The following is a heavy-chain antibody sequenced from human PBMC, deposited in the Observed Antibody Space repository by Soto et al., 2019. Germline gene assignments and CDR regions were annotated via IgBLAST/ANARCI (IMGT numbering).Heavy chain of an antibody. D-gene: IGHD1-26*01. CDR3: ARELYGLYYYYGMDV. Sequence: SETLSLTCAVYGGSFSGYYWSWIRQPPGKGLEWIGEINHSGSTNHNPSLKSRVTISVDTSKNQFSLKLSSVTAADTAVYYCARELYGLYYYYGMDVWGQGTTVTV. CDR1: GGSFSGYY. CDR2: INHSGST. J-gene: IGHJ6*02. V-gene: IGHV4-34*01.